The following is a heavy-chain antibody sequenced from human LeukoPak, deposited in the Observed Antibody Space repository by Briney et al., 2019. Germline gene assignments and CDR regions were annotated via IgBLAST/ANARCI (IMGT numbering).Heavy chain of an antibody. V-gene: IGHV1-2*02. CDR2: INPNSGGT. J-gene: IGHJ5*02. CDR3: ARDGTFRIWFGDRPRYNWFDP. Sequence: ASVKVSCKASGYTFTGYYMHWVRQAPGQGLEWMGWINPNSGGTNYAQKFQGRVTMTRDTSISTAYMELSRLRSDDTAVYYCARDGTFRIWFGDRPRYNWFDPWGQGTLVTVSS. D-gene: IGHD3-10*01. CDR1: GYTFTGYY.